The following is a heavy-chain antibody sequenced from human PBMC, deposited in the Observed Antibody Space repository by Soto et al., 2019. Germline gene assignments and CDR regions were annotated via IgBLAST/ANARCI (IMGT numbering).Heavy chain of an antibody. CDR2: ISGGGHST. D-gene: IGHD3-10*01. J-gene: IGHJ4*02. Sequence: EVQLLESGGGLVQPGGSLRLSCAASGFTFNNYAMTWVRQAPGKGLEWVPAISGGGHSTAYGDSGKVLFTVSSDGSKNTLYLQMSSLRAEDTALYYCAKGRGGSGSLTPRVDFWGQGTLVTVSS. CDR1: GFTFNNYA. V-gene: IGHV3-23*01. CDR3: AKGRGGSGSLTPRVDF.